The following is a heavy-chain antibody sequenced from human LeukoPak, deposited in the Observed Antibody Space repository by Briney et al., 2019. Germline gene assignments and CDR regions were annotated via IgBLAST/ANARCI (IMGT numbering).Heavy chain of an antibody. V-gene: IGHV3-7*01. CDR3: ATRESSMARTH. Sequence: PGGSLRLSCAASGFIFSDYWMNWVRQVPGKGLEWVASINEVGTKEDYVDSVRGRFTISRDNTKNTLYLQMNSLRAEDTALYYCATRESSMARTHWGQGTLVTVSS. CDR1: GFIFSDYW. CDR2: INEVGTKE. J-gene: IGHJ4*02. D-gene: IGHD3-10*01.